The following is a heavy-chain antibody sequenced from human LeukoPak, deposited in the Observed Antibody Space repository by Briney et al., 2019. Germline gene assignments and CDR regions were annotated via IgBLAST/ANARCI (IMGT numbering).Heavy chain of an antibody. V-gene: IGHV4-4*07. J-gene: IGHJ4*02. CDR3: ARDSGSGSSFVFFL. CDR2: IYTSGST. D-gene: IGHD3-10*01. Sequence: SETLSLTCTVSGGSISSYYWSWIRQPAGKGLEWIGRIYTSGSTNCNPSLKSRVTMSVDTSKNQFSLKLSSVTAADTAVYYCARDSGSGSSFVFFLWGQGTLVTVSS. CDR1: GGSISSYY.